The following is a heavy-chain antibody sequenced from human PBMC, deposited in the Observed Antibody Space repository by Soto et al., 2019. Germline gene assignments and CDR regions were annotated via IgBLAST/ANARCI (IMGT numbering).Heavy chain of an antibody. V-gene: IGHV1-18*04. Sequence: WASVKVSCKASGYTFTSYGISWVRQAPGQGLEWMGWISAYNGNTNYAQKLQGRVTMTTDTSTSTAYMEPRSLRSDDTAVYYCARDAYYDSSGYYYVFDYWGQGTLVTVSS. CDR2: ISAYNGNT. CDR1: GYTFTSYG. J-gene: IGHJ4*02. CDR3: ARDAYYDSSGYYYVFDY. D-gene: IGHD3-22*01.